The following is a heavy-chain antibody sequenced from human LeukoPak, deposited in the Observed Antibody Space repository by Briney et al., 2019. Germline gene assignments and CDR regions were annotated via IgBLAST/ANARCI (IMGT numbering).Heavy chain of an antibody. CDR2: ISGDGGST. V-gene: IGHV3-43*02. J-gene: IGHJ4*02. Sequence: GGSLRLSCAASGLSFDDYAMLWVRQGPGKGLEWVSLISGDGGSTYYGDSVKGRFTISRDNSKNSLYLEMNSLRIEDTGLYYCAKDKGDGEYVDYWGQGTLVTVSS. CDR3: AKDKGDGEYVDY. D-gene: IGHD5-24*01. CDR1: GLSFDDYA.